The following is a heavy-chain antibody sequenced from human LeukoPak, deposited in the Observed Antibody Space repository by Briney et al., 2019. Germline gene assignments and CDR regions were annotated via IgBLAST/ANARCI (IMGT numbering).Heavy chain of an antibody. J-gene: IGHJ4*02. CDR3: ARLRYLNYYDSSGYYQIFDY. CDR2: INHSGST. D-gene: IGHD3-22*01. Sequence: SETLSLTCAVYGGSFSGYYWSWIRQPPGKGLEWIGEINHSGSTNYNPSLKSRVTISVDTSKNQFSLKLSSVTAADTAVYYCARLRYLNYYDSSGYYQIFDYWGQGTLVTVSS. V-gene: IGHV4-34*01. CDR1: GGSFSGYY.